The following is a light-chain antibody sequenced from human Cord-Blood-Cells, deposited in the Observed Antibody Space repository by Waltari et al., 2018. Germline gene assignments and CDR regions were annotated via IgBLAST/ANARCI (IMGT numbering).Light chain of an antibody. CDR1: ALPKQY. J-gene: IGLJ2*01. CDR2: KDM. Sequence: SYELTQPPSVSVSPGQTARITCSGDALPKQYAYWYQQKPGQAPVLVIYKDMGRHTGIPGRFSGSSSGTTVTLTISGVQAEDEADYYCQSADSSGTYVVFGGGTKLTVL. V-gene: IGLV3-25*03. CDR3: QSADSSGTYVV.